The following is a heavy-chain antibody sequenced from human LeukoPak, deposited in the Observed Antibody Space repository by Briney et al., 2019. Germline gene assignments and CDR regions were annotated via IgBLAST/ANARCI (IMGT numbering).Heavy chain of an antibody. V-gene: IGHV3-7*01. J-gene: IGHJ6*02. CDR1: GITLSNYA. Sequence: GGSLRLSCVVSGITLSNYAMSWVRQAPGKGLEWVANMNQDGSEKDYVDSVKGRFTISRDNARNSLYLQMGSLRAEDTAVYYCATYTHWVAGDVWGQGTTVTVSS. D-gene: IGHD3-16*01. CDR2: MNQDGSEK. CDR3: ATYTHWVAGDV.